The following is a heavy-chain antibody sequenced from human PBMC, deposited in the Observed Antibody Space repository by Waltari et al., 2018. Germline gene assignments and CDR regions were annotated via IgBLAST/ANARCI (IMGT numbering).Heavy chain of an antibody. CDR1: GFTFSSHW. J-gene: IGHJ4*02. CDR3: ARWGVSTARLDY. Sequence: EVPLVESGGGFVQPGGSVRLSCAGPGFTFSSHWMHWLRQVPGKGLVWGSRINSDGSTTNYADSVKGRFTIARDNAKNTLYLQINNLRVEDTAVYYCARWGVSTARLDYWGQGTLVTVSS. V-gene: IGHV3-74*01. CDR2: INSDGSTT. D-gene: IGHD3-16*01.